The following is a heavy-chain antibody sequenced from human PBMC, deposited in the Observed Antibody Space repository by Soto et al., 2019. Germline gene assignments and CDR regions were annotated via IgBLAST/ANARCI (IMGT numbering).Heavy chain of an antibody. CDR2: IWYDGSNK. V-gene: IGHV3-33*01. D-gene: IGHD3-10*01. Sequence: ESGGGVVQPGRSLRLSCAASGFTFSSYGMHWVRQAPVKGLGWVAVIWYDGSNKYYADSVKGRFTISRDNSKNTLYLQMNSLRAEDTAVYYCARDTFGTPFDYWGQGTLVTVSS. CDR1: GFTFSSYG. CDR3: ARDTFGTPFDY. J-gene: IGHJ4*02.